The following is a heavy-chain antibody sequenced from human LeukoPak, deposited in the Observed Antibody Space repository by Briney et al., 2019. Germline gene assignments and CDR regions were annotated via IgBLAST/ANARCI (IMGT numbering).Heavy chain of an antibody. CDR3: ARGVRGADY. J-gene: IGHJ4*02. CDR1: GFTLSSYE. Sequence: GGSLRLSCAASGFTLSSYEMNWVRQAPGKGLEWVSCISSSGSTIYYADSVKGRFTISRDNAKNSLYLQMNSLRAEDTAVYYCARGVRGADYWGQGTLVTVSS. CDR2: ISSSGSTI. D-gene: IGHD3-10*02. V-gene: IGHV3-48*03.